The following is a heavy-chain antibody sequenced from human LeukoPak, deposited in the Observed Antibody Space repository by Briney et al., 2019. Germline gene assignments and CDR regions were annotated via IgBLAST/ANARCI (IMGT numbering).Heavy chain of an antibody. D-gene: IGHD4-11*01. CDR3: ARDLISASGNYDPHYFDY. CDR1: GSIFSNSY. V-gene: IGHV1-2*02. J-gene: IGHJ4*02. Sequence: ASVNVSCKTSGSIFSNSYIHWVRQAPGQGLEWMGWINPNSGVTNYAPKFQGRVTMTRDTSISTVYMELRRLTSDDTAVYFCARDLISASGNYDPHYFDYWGQGTLVIVSS. CDR2: INPNSGVT.